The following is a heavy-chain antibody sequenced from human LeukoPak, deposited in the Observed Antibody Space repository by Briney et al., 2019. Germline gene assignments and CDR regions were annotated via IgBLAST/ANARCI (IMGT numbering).Heavy chain of an antibody. CDR1: GGTFSSYA. CDR2: IIPIFGTA. Sequence: ASVKVSCKASGGTFSSYAISWVRQAPGQGLEWMGGIIPIFGTANYAQKFQGRVTITADESTSTAYMELSSLRSEDTAVYYCARVEIGYCSSTSCSYFDYWGQGTLVTVSS. V-gene: IGHV1-69*13. CDR3: ARVEIGYCSSTSCSYFDY. D-gene: IGHD2-2*01. J-gene: IGHJ4*02.